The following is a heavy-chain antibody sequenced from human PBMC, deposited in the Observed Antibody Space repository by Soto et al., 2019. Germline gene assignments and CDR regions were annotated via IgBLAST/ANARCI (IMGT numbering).Heavy chain of an antibody. D-gene: IGHD3-10*01. CDR2: ISYDGSNT. J-gene: IGHJ6*02. Sequence: QVQLVESGGGVVQPGRSLSLSCAASGFTFNSYGMHWVRQAPGKGLEWGAVISYDGSNTYYADTVKGRFTISRDNSKNTLCLQMNSRNAENTAVYYCAKLPQMVQGVNSYYGMDVWGHGITVTVSS. CDR1: GFTFNSYG. V-gene: IGHV3-30*18. CDR3: AKLPQMVQGVNSYYGMDV.